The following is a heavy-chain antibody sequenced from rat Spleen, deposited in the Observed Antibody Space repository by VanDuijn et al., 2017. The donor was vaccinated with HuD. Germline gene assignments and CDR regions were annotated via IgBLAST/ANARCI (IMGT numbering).Heavy chain of an antibody. Sequence: DVQLQESGPGLVKSSQSLSLTCSVTGYSITNNYWGWIRKFPGNKMEWIGHISYSNSTNYNPSLKSRISITRDTSKNQFFLQLNSVTTEDTATYFCARYRATIDWYFDFWGPGTMVTVSS. CDR1: GYSITNNY. D-gene: IGHD1-10*01. J-gene: IGHJ1*01. CDR2: ISYSNST. CDR3: ARYRATIDWYFDF. V-gene: IGHV3-1*01.